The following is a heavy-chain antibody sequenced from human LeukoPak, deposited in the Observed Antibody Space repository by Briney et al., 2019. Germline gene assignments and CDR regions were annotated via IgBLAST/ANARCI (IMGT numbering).Heavy chain of an antibody. CDR2: IYSGGST. J-gene: IGHJ4*02. D-gene: IGHD3-22*01. Sequence: GGSVRLSCAASGFTVSSNYMNWVRQAPGKGLEWVSVIYSGGSTYYADSVKGRFTISRDNSMNTLYLQMNSLRAEDTAVYYCAREDSSGYRSFDYWGQGTLVTVSS. CDR3: AREDSSGYRSFDY. V-gene: IGHV3-53*01. CDR1: GFTVSSNY.